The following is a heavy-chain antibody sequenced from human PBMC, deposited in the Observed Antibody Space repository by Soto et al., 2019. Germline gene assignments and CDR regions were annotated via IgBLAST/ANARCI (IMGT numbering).Heavy chain of an antibody. J-gene: IGHJ3*02. CDR1: GGSINAYY. Sequence: QVHLQESGPGLVKASETLSLTCNVSGGSINAYYWNWVRQPPGKGLEWIGYVHYSGTTNFNPSLKSRVTMSLDSSKNQFSVNLKSVTAADTAVYYCENTGGHYDSRGLDASDIWGQGTLVTVSS. CDR3: ENTGGHYDSRGLDASDI. D-gene: IGHD3-22*01. CDR2: VHYSGTT. V-gene: IGHV4-59*01.